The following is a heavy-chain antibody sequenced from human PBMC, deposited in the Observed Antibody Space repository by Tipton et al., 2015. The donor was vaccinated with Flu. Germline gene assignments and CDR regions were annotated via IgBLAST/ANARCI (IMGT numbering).Heavy chain of an antibody. Sequence: TLSLTCTVSGYFISSGCFWGWIRQPPGKGLEWIGSFHQTKNTHYNLSLRSRVTISADTSKNQFSLKLSSVTAADTAVYYCASWGWGGDYWGQGTLVTVSS. D-gene: IGHD7-27*01. V-gene: IGHV4-38-2*02. J-gene: IGHJ4*02. CDR3: ASWGWGGDY. CDR2: FHQTKNT. CDR1: GYFISSGCF.